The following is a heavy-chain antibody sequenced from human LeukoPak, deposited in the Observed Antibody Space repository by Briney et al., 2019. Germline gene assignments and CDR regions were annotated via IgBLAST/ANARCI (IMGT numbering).Heavy chain of an antibody. V-gene: IGHV3-23*01. J-gene: IGHJ4*02. Sequence: PGGSLRLSCAASGFTFSSYAMSWVRQAPGKGLEWVSAISGSGGSTYYADSVKGRFTISRDNSKNTLYLQMNSLRAEDTAVHYCANGLTAKLMGEGYWGQGTLVTVSS. CDR3: ANGLTAKLMGEGY. D-gene: IGHD3-16*01. CDR2: ISGSGGST. CDR1: GFTFSSYA.